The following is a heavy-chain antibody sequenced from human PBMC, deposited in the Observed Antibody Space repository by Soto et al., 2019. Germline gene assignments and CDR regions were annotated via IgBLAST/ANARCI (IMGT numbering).Heavy chain of an antibody. Sequence: EVQLVESGGGLVKPGGSLRLSCAASGFPFNNAWINWVRQVPGKGLEWVGRVKSKADGGSGDYAAPVKGRFVVSRDDSKDIVYLQMNSLKIEDTGVYYCTTDSRTTLPEIRFDYWFHGTQVTVSS. J-gene: IGHJ4*01. D-gene: IGHD1-26*01. CDR3: TTDSRTTLPEIRFDY. CDR1: GFPFNNAW. CDR2: VKSKADGGSG. V-gene: IGHV3-15*07.